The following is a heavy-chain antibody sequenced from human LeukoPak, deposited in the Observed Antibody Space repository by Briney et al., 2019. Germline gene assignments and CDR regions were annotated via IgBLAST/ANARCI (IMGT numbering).Heavy chain of an antibody. CDR1: GFTFSSFG. V-gene: IGHV3-23*01. CDR2: ISGSGGST. CDR3: AKAYCSSTSCPMDV. D-gene: IGHD2-2*01. J-gene: IGHJ6*03. Sequence: GGSLRLSCAASGFTFSSFGMSWVRQAPGKGLEWVSAISGSGGSTYYADSVKGRFTISRDNSKNTLYLQINSLRAEDTAVYYCAKAYCSSTSCPMDVWGKGTTVTISS.